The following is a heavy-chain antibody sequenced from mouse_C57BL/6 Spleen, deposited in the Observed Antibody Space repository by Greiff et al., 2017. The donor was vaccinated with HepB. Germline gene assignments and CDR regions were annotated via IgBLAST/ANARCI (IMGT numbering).Heavy chain of an antibody. J-gene: IGHJ4*01. Sequence: EVHLVESGPGLVKPSQSLSLTCSVTGYSITSGYYWNWIRQFPGNKLEWMGYISYNGSNNYNPSLKNRISITRDTSKNQFFLKLNSVTTEDTATYDCATVPVYYYAFLGHYYAMDYWGQGTSVTVSS. CDR2: ISYNGSN. CDR1: GYSITSGYY. D-gene: IGHD1-1*01. V-gene: IGHV3-6*01. CDR3: ATVPVYYYAFLGHYYAMDY.